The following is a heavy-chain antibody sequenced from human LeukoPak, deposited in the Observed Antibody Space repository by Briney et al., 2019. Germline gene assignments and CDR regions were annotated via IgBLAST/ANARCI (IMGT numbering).Heavy chain of an antibody. V-gene: IGHV4-59*12. Sequence: SETLSLTCTVSGGSISSYYWSWIRQPPGKGLEWIGYIYHSGSTYYNPSLKSRVTISVDRSKNQFSLKLSSVTAADTAVYYCARELCSSTSCYEPAYYYMDVWGKGTTVTVSS. D-gene: IGHD2-2*01. CDR1: GGSISSYY. J-gene: IGHJ6*03. CDR2: IYHSGST. CDR3: ARELCSSTSCYEPAYYYMDV.